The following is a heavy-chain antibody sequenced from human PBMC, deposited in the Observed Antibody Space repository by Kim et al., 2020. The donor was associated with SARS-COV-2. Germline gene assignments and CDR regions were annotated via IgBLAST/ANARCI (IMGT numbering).Heavy chain of an antibody. CDR1: GFTFSSYA. CDR2: ISGSGAGST. CDR3: AKDVMSYYYDSSGFN. D-gene: IGHD3-22*01. Sequence: LSLTCAASGFTFSSYAMSWVRQAPGKGLEWVSTISGSGAGSTYYADSVKGRFTISRENSKNTLYLHMNSLRAEDTAIYYCAKDVMSYYYDSSGFNWGQGTLVTVSS. V-gene: IGHV3-23*01. J-gene: IGHJ4*02.